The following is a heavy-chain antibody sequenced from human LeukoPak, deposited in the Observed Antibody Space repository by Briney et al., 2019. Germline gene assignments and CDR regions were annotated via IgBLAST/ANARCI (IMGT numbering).Heavy chain of an antibody. V-gene: IGHV3-48*04. D-gene: IGHD5-18*01. CDR3: ARDRRGYSYGFVY. J-gene: IGHJ4*02. Sequence: GGSLRLSCAASGFTFTSYAMSWVRQDPGKGLEWVSYISSSGSTIYYADSVKGRFTISRDNAKNSLYLQMNSLRAEDTAVYYCARDRRGYSYGFVYWGQGTLVTVSS. CDR2: ISSSGSTI. CDR1: GFTFTSYA.